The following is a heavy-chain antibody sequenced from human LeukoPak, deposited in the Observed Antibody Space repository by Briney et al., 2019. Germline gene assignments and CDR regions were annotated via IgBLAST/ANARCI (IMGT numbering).Heavy chain of an antibody. CDR1: GFTFSGSA. CDR2: IRSKANSYAT. V-gene: IGHV3-73*01. CDR3: IRASDDFWWYFDY. Sequence: GGSLRLSYAASGFTFSGSAMHWVRQASGKGLEWVGRIRSKANSYATAYAASVKGRFTISRDDSKNTAYLQMNSLKTEDTAVYYCIRASDDFWWYFDYWGQGTLVTVSS. J-gene: IGHJ4*02. D-gene: IGHD3-3*01.